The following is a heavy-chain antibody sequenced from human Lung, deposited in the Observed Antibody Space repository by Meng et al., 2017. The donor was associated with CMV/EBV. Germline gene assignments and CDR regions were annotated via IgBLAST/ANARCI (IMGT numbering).Heavy chain of an antibody. V-gene: IGHV3-43*01. CDR3: AKDNDYDSSGYYFDY. D-gene: IGHD3-22*01. J-gene: IGHJ4*02. CDR2: ITWDGIST. CDR1: GFTFDDYT. Sequence: GESXKISCAASGFTFDDYTMHWVRQAPGKGLEWVSLITWDGISTYYADSVKGRFTISRDNSKNFLYLEMHSLRAEDSAFYYCAKDNDYDSSGYYFDYLGQGXLVTVSS.